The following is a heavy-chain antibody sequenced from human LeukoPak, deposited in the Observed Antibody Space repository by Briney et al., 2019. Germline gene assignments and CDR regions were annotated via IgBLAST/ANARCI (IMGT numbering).Heavy chain of an antibody. Sequence: GGSLRLSCAASGFTFDDYAMHWVRQAPGKGLEWVSGISWNSGSIGYADSVKGRFTISRDNAKNSLYLQMNSLRAEDTAVYYCAREGFGDSSGYYSLDYWGQGTLVTVSS. J-gene: IGHJ4*02. CDR3: AREGFGDSSGYYSLDY. CDR1: GFTFDDYA. CDR2: ISWNSGSI. V-gene: IGHV3-9*01. D-gene: IGHD3-22*01.